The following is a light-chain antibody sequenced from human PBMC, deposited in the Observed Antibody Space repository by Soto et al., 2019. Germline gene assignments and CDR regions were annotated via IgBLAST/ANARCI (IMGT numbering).Light chain of an antibody. V-gene: IGKV3-15*01. J-gene: IGKJ1*01. CDR3: QQYNNWPRT. CDR1: QSVSSN. CDR2: GAS. Sequence: EIVMTQSPATLSVSPGERATLSCRASQSVSSNLAWYQQKPGQAPSLLIYGASTRATGIPARFSGSGSGTDFTLTISSLQSEDFAVYYWQQYNNWPRTFGQGTKV.